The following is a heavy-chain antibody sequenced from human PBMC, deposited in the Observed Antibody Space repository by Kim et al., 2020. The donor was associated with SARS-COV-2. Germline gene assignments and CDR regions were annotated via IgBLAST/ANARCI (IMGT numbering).Heavy chain of an antibody. J-gene: IGHJ6*02. CDR2: INPNSGGT. CDR1: GYTFTGYY. V-gene: IGHV1-2*02. CDR3: ARDRVVVVPAAPYYYYYGMDV. D-gene: IGHD2-2*01. Sequence: ASVKVSCKASGYTFTGYYMHWVRQAPGQGLEWMGWINPNSGGTNYAQKFQGRVTMTRDTSISTAYMELSRLRSDDTAVYYCARDRVVVVPAAPYYYYYGMDVWGQGTTVTVSS.